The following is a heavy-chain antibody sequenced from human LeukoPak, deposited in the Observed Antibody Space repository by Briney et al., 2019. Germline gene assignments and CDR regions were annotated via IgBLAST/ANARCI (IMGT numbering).Heavy chain of an antibody. D-gene: IGHD3-10*01. Sequence: PSETLSLTCTVSGGSISSGSYYWSWIRQPAGKGLEWIGRIYTSGSTNYNPSLKRRVTISVDTSKNQFSLKLSSVTAADTAVYYCARDGFGDTMVRGVISDAFDIWGQGTMVTVSS. V-gene: IGHV4-61*02. CDR2: IYTSGST. CDR1: GGSISSGSYY. J-gene: IGHJ3*02. CDR3: ARDGFGDTMVRGVISDAFDI.